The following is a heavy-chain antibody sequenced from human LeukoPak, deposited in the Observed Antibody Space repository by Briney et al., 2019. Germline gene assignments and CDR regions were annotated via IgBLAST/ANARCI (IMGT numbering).Heavy chain of an antibody. CDR3: ARLDEWELLFRAFDI. J-gene: IGHJ3*02. D-gene: IGHD1-26*01. Sequence: GGSLRLSCAASGFTFSSYDMHWVRQATGKGLEWVSAIGTAGDTYNPGSVKGRFTISRENAKNSLYLQMNSLRAGDTAVYYCARLDEWELLFRAFDIWGQGTMVTVSS. CDR2: IGTAGDT. CDR1: GFTFSSYD. V-gene: IGHV3-13*01.